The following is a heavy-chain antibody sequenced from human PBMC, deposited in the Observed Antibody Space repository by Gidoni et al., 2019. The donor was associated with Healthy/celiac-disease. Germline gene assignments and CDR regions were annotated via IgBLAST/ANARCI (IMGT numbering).Heavy chain of an antibody. D-gene: IGHD3-10*01. CDR1: GVTFSSYA. Sequence: QVQLVESGGGVVQPGRSLRLSCAASGVTFSSYAMDWVRQAPGKGLEWVAVRSYDGSNKYYADSVKGRFTISRDNSKNTLYLQMNSLRAEDTAVYYCASGYGSGSYSLGDWGQGTLVTVSS. CDR2: RSYDGSNK. CDR3: ASGYGSGSYSLGD. J-gene: IGHJ4*02. V-gene: IGHV3-30-3*02.